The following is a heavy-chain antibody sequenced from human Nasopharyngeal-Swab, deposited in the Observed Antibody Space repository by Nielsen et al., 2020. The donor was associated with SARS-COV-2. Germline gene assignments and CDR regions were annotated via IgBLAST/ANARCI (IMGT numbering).Heavy chain of an antibody. J-gene: IGHJ3*02. Sequence: GGSLRLSCAASGFSFSNYWMHWVRQAPGKGLVWVSRINNDGSDTGYADSVKGRFTISRDNSKNTLYLQMNSLRAEDTAVYYCAREMMTTVTTGAFDIWGQGTMVTVSS. D-gene: IGHD4-17*01. CDR1: GFSFSNYW. CDR2: INNDGSDT. V-gene: IGHV3-74*01. CDR3: AREMMTTVTTGAFDI.